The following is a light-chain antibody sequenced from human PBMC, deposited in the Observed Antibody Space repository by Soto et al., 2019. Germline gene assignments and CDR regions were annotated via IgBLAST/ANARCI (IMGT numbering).Light chain of an antibody. Sequence: EIVLTQSPGTLSLSPGDRATLSCRASQSVSSSYLAWYQQKPGQAPRLLIYGASSRATGIPDRFSGSGSGTDFTLTISRLEPEDFAVYYCQQYGSLPETFGQGTKLEIK. CDR2: GAS. J-gene: IGKJ2*01. V-gene: IGKV3-20*01. CDR1: QSVSSSY. CDR3: QQYGSLPET.